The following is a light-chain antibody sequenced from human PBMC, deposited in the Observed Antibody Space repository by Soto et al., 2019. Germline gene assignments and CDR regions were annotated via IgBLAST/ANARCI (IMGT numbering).Light chain of an antibody. Sequence: SYELTQPPSVSVAPGKTARITCGGNNIGSKSVHWNQQKPGQAPVLVIYYDSDRPSGIPERFSGSNSGNTATLTISRVEAGDEADYYCQVWDSSSDVVFGGGTKLTVL. J-gene: IGLJ2*01. CDR1: NIGSKS. CDR2: YDS. CDR3: QVWDSSSDVV. V-gene: IGLV3-21*04.